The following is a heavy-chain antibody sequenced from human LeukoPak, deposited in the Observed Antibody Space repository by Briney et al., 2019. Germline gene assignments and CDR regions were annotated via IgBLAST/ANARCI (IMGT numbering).Heavy chain of an antibody. Sequence: GXFXXYXWNXIRQPPGKGLEWIGEINHSGSTNYNPSLKSRVTISVDTSKNQFSLKLSSVTAADTAVYYCARQDDYDSSGYVGYYFDYWGQGTLVTVSS. V-gene: IGHV4-34*01. CDR2: INHSGST. CDR1: GXFXXYX. D-gene: IGHD3-22*01. CDR3: ARQDDYDSSGYVGYYFDY. J-gene: IGHJ4*02.